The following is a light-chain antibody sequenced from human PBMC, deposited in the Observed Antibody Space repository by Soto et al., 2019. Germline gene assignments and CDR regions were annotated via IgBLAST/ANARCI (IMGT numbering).Light chain of an antibody. CDR2: GAS. J-gene: IGKJ1*01. Sequence: EIVLTQSPGTLSLSPGERATLSCRASQSVSSSYLAWYQQKPGQAPRLLIYGASSRATGIPDRFSGSGSGTDFTLTISRLEPEDFAVYYCQQYGSSYVTFGQGNKVEIK. CDR1: QSVSSSY. V-gene: IGKV3-20*01. CDR3: QQYGSSYVT.